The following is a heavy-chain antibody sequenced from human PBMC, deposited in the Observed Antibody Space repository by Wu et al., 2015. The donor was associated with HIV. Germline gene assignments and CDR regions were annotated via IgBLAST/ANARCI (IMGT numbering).Heavy chain of an antibody. D-gene: IGHD6-19*01. CDR1: GATFSSNA. CDR2: IIPSFATP. Sequence: QVQLVQSGAEVKKPGSSVKVSCKASGATFSSNAISWVRQAPGQGLEWMGGIIPSFATPHYSQKFQGRVTITTDESTSTAYMEVSSLRSEDTAVYYCASDFGYYSGSVSWGQGTLVTVSS. J-gene: IGHJ5*02. CDR3: ASDFGYYSGSVS. V-gene: IGHV1-69*05.